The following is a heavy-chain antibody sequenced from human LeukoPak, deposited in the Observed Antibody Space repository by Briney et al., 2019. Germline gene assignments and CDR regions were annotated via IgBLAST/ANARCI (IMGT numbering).Heavy chain of an antibody. CDR2: IYSGGST. Sequence: PGRSLRLSCTASGFTFGDYAMSWVRQAPGKGLEWVSVIYSGGSTYYADSVKGRFTISRDKSKNTVYLQMNSLRFEDTAMYYCARNWFDPWGQGTLVTVS. J-gene: IGHJ5*02. V-gene: IGHV3-53*05. CDR3: ARNWFDP. CDR1: GFTFGDYA.